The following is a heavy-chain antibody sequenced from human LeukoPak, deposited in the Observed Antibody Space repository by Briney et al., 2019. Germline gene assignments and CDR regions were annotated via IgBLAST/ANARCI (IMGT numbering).Heavy chain of an antibody. V-gene: IGHV4-61*02. CDR2: IYTSGST. Sequence: SETLSLTCTVSGGSISSGSYYWSWIRQPAGKGLEWIGRIYTSGSTNYNPSLKGRVTISVDTSKNQFSLKLSSVTAADTAVYYCARAPERRGWSGYRGGAFDYWGQGTLVTVSS. CDR3: ARAPERRGWSGYRGGAFDY. D-gene: IGHD3-3*01. J-gene: IGHJ4*02. CDR1: GGSISSGSYY.